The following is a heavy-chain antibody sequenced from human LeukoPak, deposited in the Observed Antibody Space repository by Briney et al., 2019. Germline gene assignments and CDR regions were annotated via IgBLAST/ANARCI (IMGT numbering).Heavy chain of an antibody. CDR3: ASAATVVTGLDY. CDR2: INPNSGGT. V-gene: IGHV1-2*02. Sequence: AASVKVSCKASGYTFTGYYMRWVRQGPGHGLEWMGWINPNSGGTNYAQKFQGRVTMTRDTSISTAYMELSRLRSDDTAVYYCASAATVVTGLDYWGQGTLVTVSS. D-gene: IGHD4-23*01. J-gene: IGHJ4*02. CDR1: GYTFTGYY.